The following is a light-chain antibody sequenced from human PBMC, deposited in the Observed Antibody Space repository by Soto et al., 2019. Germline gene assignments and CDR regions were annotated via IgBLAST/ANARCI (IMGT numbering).Light chain of an antibody. Sequence: EIVLTQSPGTLSLSPGERATLSCRASQSVSSSYLAWYQKKPGQAPRLLMYGASSRVTGIPDRFSGSGSGTDFTLTISRREPEDVAMYYCQQYGSSPPWTFGPGTKVDIK. V-gene: IGKV3-20*01. CDR3: QQYGSSPPWT. CDR2: GAS. CDR1: QSVSSSY. J-gene: IGKJ3*01.